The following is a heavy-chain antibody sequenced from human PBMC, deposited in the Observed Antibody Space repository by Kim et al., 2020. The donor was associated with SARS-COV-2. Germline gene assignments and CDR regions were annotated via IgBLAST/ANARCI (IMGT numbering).Heavy chain of an antibody. CDR2: TYNTGTT. CDR1: GGSISGYY. Sequence: SETLSLNCYVSGGSISGYYWSWIRQPPGKGLEWIGYTYNTGTTNYNPSLESRVTISVDTSNNHFSLKLKSVTAADTAVYYCARRAGARGAVPYYFDYWGQGTLVTVSS. V-gene: IGHV4-59*08. D-gene: IGHD3-10*01. J-gene: IGHJ4*02. CDR3: ARRAGARGAVPYYFDY.